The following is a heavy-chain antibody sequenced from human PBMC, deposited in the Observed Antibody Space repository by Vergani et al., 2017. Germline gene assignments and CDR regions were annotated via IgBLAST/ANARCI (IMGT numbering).Heavy chain of an antibody. CDR3: ARGATAAAGPDYYYYYYMDV. Sequence: QVQLQESGPGLVKPSETLSLTCTVSGGSISSYYWSWIRQPPGKGLEWIGRVYTSGMTNYNPSLKSRVTILVDRSKSQLSLKLTSVTAGDTAVYFCARGATAAAGPDYYYYYYMDVWGKGSTVTVSS. D-gene: IGHD6-13*01. V-gene: IGHV4-4*07. J-gene: IGHJ6*03. CDR1: GGSISSYY. CDR2: VYTSGMT.